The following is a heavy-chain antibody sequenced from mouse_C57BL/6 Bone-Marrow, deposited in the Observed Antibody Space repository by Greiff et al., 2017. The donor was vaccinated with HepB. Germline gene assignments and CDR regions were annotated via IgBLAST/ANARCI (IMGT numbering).Heavy chain of an antibody. Sequence: EVQLQQSGAELVRPGASVKLSCTASGFNIKDDYMHWVKQRPEQGLEWIGWIDPENGDTEYASKFQGKATITADTSSNTAYPQLSSLTSEDTAVYYCIPIYYGNYGVDYWGQGTTLTVSS. D-gene: IGHD2-1*01. CDR1: GFNIKDDY. J-gene: IGHJ2*01. CDR2: IDPENGDT. CDR3: IPIYYGNYGVDY. V-gene: IGHV14-4*01.